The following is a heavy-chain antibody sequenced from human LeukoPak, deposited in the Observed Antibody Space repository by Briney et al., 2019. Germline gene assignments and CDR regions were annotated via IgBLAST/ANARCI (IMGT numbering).Heavy chain of an antibody. D-gene: IGHD1-7*01. J-gene: IGHJ3*02. Sequence: PSETLSLTCTVSGGSISSYYWSWIRQPPGKGLEWIGYIYYSGSTNYNPSLKSRVTISVDTSKNQFSLKLSSVTAADTAVYYCARVAPELYGDTFDIWGQGTMVTVSS. V-gene: IGHV4-59*01. CDR1: GGSISSYY. CDR2: IYYSGST. CDR3: ARVAPELYGDTFDI.